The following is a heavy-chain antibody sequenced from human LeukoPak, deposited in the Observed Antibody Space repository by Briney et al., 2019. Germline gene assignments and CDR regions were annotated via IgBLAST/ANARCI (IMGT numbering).Heavy chain of an antibody. D-gene: IGHD3-3*01. CDR1: GGSISSYY. V-gene: IGHV4-4*07. CDR2: IYTSGST. CDR3: AKNGQSGFSFDL. Sequence: PSETLSLTCTVSGGSISSYYWSWIRQPAGKGLEWIGRIYTSGSTNYNPSLKSRVTMSVDTSKNQFSLKLSSVAAADTAVYYCAKNGQSGFSFDLWGQGALVTVSS. J-gene: IGHJ5*02.